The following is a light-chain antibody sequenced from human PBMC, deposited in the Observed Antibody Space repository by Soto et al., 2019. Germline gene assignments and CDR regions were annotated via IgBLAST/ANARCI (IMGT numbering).Light chain of an antibody. V-gene: IGKV3-11*01. CDR1: QSVSSY. Sequence: EIVLTQSPATLSLSPGERATLSCRASQSVSSYLAWYQQKPGQAPRLLIYDAFNRATGIPARFSGSGSGTDFTLTISSLEPEDFAVYYCHQRSNWPLTFGPGTKVDIK. CDR2: DAF. J-gene: IGKJ3*01. CDR3: HQRSNWPLT.